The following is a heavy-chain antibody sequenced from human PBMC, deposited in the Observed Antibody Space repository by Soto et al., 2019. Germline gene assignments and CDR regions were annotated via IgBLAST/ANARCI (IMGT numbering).Heavy chain of an antibody. CDR3: AKDMRGGSSSSRYYYGLDV. V-gene: IGHV3-9*01. J-gene: IGHJ6*02. D-gene: IGHD6-13*01. Sequence: GGSLRLSCAASGFTFDDYAMHWVRQASGKGLEWVSGISWNSGTIVYADSVKGRFTISRDNARNSLYLQMNSLRGEDTALYYCAKDMRGGSSSSRYYYGLDVWGQGTTVTVYS. CDR2: ISWNSGTI. CDR1: GFTFDDYA.